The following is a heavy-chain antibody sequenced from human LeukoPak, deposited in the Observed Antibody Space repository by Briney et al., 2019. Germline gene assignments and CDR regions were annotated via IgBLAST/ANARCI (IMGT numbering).Heavy chain of an antibody. Sequence: PSETLSLTCAVYGGSFSGYYWSWIRQPPGKGLEWIGEINHSGSTNYNPSLKSRVTISVDTSKNQFSLKLSSVTAADTAVYYCARLYGRRDQRSRPDYYDSSGYYGTFDYWGQGTLVTVSS. V-gene: IGHV4-34*01. CDR1: GGSFSGYY. D-gene: IGHD3-22*01. J-gene: IGHJ4*02. CDR3: ARLYGRRDQRSRPDYYDSSGYYGTFDY. CDR2: INHSGST.